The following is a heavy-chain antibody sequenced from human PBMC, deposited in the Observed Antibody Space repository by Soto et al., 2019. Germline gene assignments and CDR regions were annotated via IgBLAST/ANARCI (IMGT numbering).Heavy chain of an antibody. V-gene: IGHV4-59*01. CDR1: GGSISSYY. CDR3: ARDRLANWFDP. Sequence: ASEALSLTCTVSGGSISSYYWNWIRRPPGKGLEWIGYIYYSGSTKYNPSLKSRVTISVDTSKNQFSLKLSSVTAADTAVYYCARDRLANWFDPWGQGTLVTVSS. D-gene: IGHD3-9*01. CDR2: IYYSGST. J-gene: IGHJ5*02.